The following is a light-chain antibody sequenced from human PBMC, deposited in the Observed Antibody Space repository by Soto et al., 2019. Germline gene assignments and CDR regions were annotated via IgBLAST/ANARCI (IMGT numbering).Light chain of an antibody. V-gene: IGKV3-11*01. CDR3: QQRSNWPPT. CDR2: DTS. Sequence: DIVLPQSPATLSLSPGERATLSCRASQSVTSYLAWYQQKPGQAPRLLIHDTSNRATGIPARFSGSGSGTDFTLTISSLENEDFAFYYCQQRSNWPPTFGGGPKVEIK. CDR1: QSVTSY. J-gene: IGKJ4*01.